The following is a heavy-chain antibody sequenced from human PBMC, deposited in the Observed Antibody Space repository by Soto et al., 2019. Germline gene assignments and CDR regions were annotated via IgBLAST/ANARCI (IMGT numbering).Heavy chain of an antibody. D-gene: IGHD4-4*01. Sequence: KTSETLSLTCTVSGGSFSSYYWTWIRQPPGKGLEWIGYISYSGGTNYNPSLKSRVTISVDTSKNHLSLKLSSVTAADTAVYYCAIDNYNGYYSYGMDVWGQGSTVTVSS. J-gene: IGHJ6*02. CDR1: GGSFSSYY. CDR2: ISYSGGT. CDR3: AIDNYNGYYSYGMDV. V-gene: IGHV4-59*01.